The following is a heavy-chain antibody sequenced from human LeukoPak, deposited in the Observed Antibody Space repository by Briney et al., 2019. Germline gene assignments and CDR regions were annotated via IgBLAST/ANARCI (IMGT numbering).Heavy chain of an antibody. Sequence: PSETLSLTCTVSGGSISSYYWSWIRQPPGKGLEWIGYIYYSGSTNYNPSLKSRVTISVDTSKNQSSLKLSSVTAADTAVYYCARHNTVTQTYNFWGQGTLVTVSS. CDR2: IYYSGST. CDR3: ARHNTVTQTYNF. D-gene: IGHD4-17*01. V-gene: IGHV4-59*08. CDR1: GGSISSYY. J-gene: IGHJ4*02.